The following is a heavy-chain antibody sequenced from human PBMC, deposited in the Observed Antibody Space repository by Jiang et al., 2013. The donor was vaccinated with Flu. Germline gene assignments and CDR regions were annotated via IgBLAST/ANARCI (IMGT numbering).Heavy chain of an antibody. CDR3: AKSGIAAVAGTRYGMDV. CDR1: SYW. Sequence: SYWIGWVRQMPGKGLEWMGIIYPGDSDTRYSPSFQGQVTISADKSISTAYLQWSSLKASDTAMYYCAKSGIAAVAGTRYGMDVWGQGTTVTVSS. D-gene: IGHD6-19*01. CDR2: IYPGDSDT. J-gene: IGHJ6*02. V-gene: IGHV5-51*01.